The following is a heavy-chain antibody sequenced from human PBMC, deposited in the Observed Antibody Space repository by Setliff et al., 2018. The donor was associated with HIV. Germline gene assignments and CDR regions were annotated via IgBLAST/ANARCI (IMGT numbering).Heavy chain of an antibody. V-gene: IGHV4-38-2*01. CDR3: ARVSSTYWYSIFRNYYYHMDV. CDR2: IYHSGST. D-gene: IGHD2-8*02. CDR1: GYSTSSGFY. Sequence: PSETLSLTCAVSGYSTSSGFYWGWIRQPPGKGLEWIGSIYHSGSTYYNPSLKSRVTISVDTSKNQFSLKLSSVTAADTAVYYCARVSSTYWYSIFRNYYYHMDVWGKGTTVTVSS. J-gene: IGHJ6*03.